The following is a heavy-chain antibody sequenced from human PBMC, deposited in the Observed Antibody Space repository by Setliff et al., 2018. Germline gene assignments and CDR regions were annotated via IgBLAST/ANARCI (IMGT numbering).Heavy chain of an antibody. V-gene: IGHV1-69*05. D-gene: IGHD6-6*01. CDR1: GGTFSSYG. J-gene: IGHJ6*03. CDR2: TIPVFGTT. Sequence: VASVKVSCKASGGTFSSYGISWVRQAPGQGLEWMGGTIPVFGTTDYAQKFQGRATIITDESTSTAYMELSSLRSEDTAVYYCAREGVDSRSSTDYRYYMDVWGKGTTVTVSS. CDR3: AREGVDSRSSTDYRYYMDV.